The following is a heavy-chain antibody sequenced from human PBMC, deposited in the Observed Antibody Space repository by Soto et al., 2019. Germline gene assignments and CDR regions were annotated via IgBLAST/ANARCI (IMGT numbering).Heavy chain of an antibody. CDR1: GFTFSVYA. CDR2: IRSKANSYAT. J-gene: IGHJ4*02. V-gene: IGHV3-73*01. D-gene: IGHD6-6*01. Sequence: GGSLRLSCAASGFTFSVYAMSWVRQAPGKGLEWVGRIRSKANSYATAYAASVKGRFTISRDDSKNTAYLQMNSLKTEDTAVYYCTRREYSSSSGRQLNNDYWGQGTLVTVSS. CDR3: TRREYSSSSGRQLNNDY.